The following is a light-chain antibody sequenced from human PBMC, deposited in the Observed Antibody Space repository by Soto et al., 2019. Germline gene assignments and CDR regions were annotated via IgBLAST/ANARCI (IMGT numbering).Light chain of an antibody. CDR1: ETIIDY. CDR2: SAS. J-gene: IGKJ2*01. CDR3: QQSFSAPRT. Sequence: DIQMIQSPSSLSASVGASVTITCRASETIIDYLNWYQQQPGEAPKLLIFSASSLHSGVPSRFRCSGSGTHFTLTISSLQPEDFATYFCQQSFSAPRTFGQGTKLQAK. V-gene: IGKV1-39*01.